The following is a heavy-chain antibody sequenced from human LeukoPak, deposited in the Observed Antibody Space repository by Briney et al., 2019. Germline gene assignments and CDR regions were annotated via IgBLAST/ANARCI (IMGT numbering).Heavy chain of an antibody. J-gene: IGHJ4*02. D-gene: IGHD1-26*01. Sequence: GGSLRLSCAASGFTFDDYAMHWVRQAPGKGLEWVSAISGSADSTYYADSVKGRFTISRDNSKNTLYLQMNSLRAEDTAVYYCATDRGRWGQGTLVTVSS. V-gene: IGHV3-23*01. CDR3: ATDRGR. CDR1: GFTFDDYA. CDR2: ISGSADST.